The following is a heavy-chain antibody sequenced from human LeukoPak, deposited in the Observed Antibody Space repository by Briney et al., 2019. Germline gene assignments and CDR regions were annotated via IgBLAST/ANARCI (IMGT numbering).Heavy chain of an antibody. Sequence: GGSLRLSCAASGFTFDDYAMHWVRQAPGKGLEWVSGISWNSGSIGYADSVKGRFTISRDNAKNSLYLQMNSLRAEDTTLYYCAKDMVPFYGDPDYGMDVWGQGTTVTVSS. CDR3: AKDMVPFYGDPDYGMDV. D-gene: IGHD4-17*01. CDR2: ISWNSGSI. V-gene: IGHV3-9*01. CDR1: GFTFDDYA. J-gene: IGHJ6*02.